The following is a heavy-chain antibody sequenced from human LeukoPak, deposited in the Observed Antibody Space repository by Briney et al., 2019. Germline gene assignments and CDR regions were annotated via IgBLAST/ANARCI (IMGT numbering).Heavy chain of an antibody. Sequence: ASVKASCKASGYTFTSYAMHWVRQAPGQRLEWMGWINAANGNTKYSQKFQGRVTITRDTSASTAYMELSSLRSEDTAVYYCARAIGSEYQLLYYYGMDVWGQGTTVTVSS. J-gene: IGHJ6*02. CDR1: GYTFTSYA. CDR3: ARAIGSEYQLLYYYGMDV. CDR2: INAANGNT. D-gene: IGHD2-2*01. V-gene: IGHV1-3*01.